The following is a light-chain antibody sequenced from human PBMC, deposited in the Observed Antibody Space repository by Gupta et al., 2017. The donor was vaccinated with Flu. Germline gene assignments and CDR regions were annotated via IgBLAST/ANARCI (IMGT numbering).Light chain of an antibody. Sequence: DIQLTQSPSSLSASVGDRVTITCRASQSISSYLNWYQQKPGKAPKLLIYAASSLQSGVPSRVSGSGSGTEFTLTISRLKPEDFATYYCQQSDSNTGTFGPGTKVEIK. CDR2: AAS. CDR3: QQSDSNTGT. CDR1: QSISSY. J-gene: IGKJ3*01. V-gene: IGKV1-39*01.